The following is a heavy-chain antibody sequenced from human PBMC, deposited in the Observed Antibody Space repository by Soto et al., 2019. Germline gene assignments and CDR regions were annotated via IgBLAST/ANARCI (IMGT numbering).Heavy chain of an antibody. J-gene: IGHJ4*02. Sequence: QVQLVQSGAEVKKPGSSVKVSCKASGGSFGNSAINWVRQTPGQGLEWMGGFIPVYRTLNYAHKVQGRVTITTDESTGTAYMTLSSLASDDTAVYYYATRVMWIGYLTVDSWVQGTRVTVSS. V-gene: IGHV1-69*01. CDR2: FIPVYRTL. D-gene: IGHD3-3*01. CDR3: ATRVMWIGYLTVDS. CDR1: GGSFGNSA.